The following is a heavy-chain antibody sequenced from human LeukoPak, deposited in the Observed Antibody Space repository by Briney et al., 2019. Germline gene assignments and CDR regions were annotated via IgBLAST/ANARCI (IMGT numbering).Heavy chain of an antibody. CDR1: GYTFTSYY. Sequence: ASVKVSCKASGYTFTSYYMHLVRQAPGQGLEWMGIINPSGGSTSYAQKFQGRVTMTRDTSTSTVYMELSSLRSEDTAVYYCARDFESMVSSDYWGQGTLVTVSS. J-gene: IGHJ4*02. CDR2: INPSGGST. D-gene: IGHD3-10*01. V-gene: IGHV1-46*01. CDR3: ARDFESMVSSDY.